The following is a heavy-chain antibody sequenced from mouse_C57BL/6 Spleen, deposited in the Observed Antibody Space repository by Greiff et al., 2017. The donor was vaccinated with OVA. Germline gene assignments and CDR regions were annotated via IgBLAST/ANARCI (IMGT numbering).Heavy chain of an antibody. D-gene: IGHD1-1*01. Sequence: VQLQQSGPGLVQPSQSLSITCTVSGFSLTSYGVHWVRQSPGKGLEWLGVIWSGGSTDYNAAFISRLSISKDNSKGQVFFKMNSLQADDTAIYYCARFYYGSSWYFDVWGTGTTVTVSS. CDR2: IWSGGST. CDR3: ARFYYGSSWYFDV. CDR1: GFSLTSYG. V-gene: IGHV2-2*01. J-gene: IGHJ1*03.